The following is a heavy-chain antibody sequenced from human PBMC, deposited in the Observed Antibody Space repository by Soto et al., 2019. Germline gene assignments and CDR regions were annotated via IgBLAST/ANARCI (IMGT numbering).Heavy chain of an antibody. J-gene: IGHJ4*02. D-gene: IGHD3-9*01. V-gene: IGHV1-69*13. CDR2: IIPIFGTA. CDR3: ARGPLRYFDWPSGYFDY. CDR1: GGTFSSYA. Sequence: GASVKVSCKASGGTFSSYAISWVRQAPGQGLEWMGGIIPIFGTANYAQKFQGRVTITADESTSTAYMELSSLRSEDTAVYYCARGPLRYFDWPSGYFDYWGQGTLVTVSS.